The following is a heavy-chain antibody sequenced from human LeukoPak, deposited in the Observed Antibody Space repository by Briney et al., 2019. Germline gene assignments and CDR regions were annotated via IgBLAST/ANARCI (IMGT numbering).Heavy chain of an antibody. J-gene: IGHJ5*02. CDR1: GGSFSGYY. CDR2: INHSGST. D-gene: IGHD2-15*01. Sequence: PSETLSLTCAVYGGSFSGYYWSWIRQPPGKGLEWIGEINHSGSTNYNPSLKSRVTISVDTSKNQLSLKLSSVTAADTAVYYCARGRGYCSGGSCYWFDPWGQGTLVTVSS. V-gene: IGHV4-34*01. CDR3: ARGRGYCSGGSCYWFDP.